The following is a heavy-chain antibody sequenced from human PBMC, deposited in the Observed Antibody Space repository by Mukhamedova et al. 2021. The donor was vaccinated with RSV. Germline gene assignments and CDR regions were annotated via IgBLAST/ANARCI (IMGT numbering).Heavy chain of an antibody. J-gene: IGHJ6*01. Sequence: AISWVRQAPGQGLEWLGGIIPIFGTTNYAQNFQGRVTITADESTSTAYMELSSLRSEDTAVYYCAREERGYSYGYPVHYYYGMDV. CDR2: IIPIFGTT. V-gene: IGHV1-69*01. CDR1: A. CDR3: AREERGYSYGYPVHYYYGMDV. D-gene: IGHD5-18*01.